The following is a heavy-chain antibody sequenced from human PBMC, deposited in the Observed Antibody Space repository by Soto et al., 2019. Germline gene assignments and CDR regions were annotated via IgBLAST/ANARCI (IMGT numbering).Heavy chain of an antibody. CDR2: IYSSGTT. CDR3: ARGQRFSDWFDP. J-gene: IGHJ5*02. Sequence: QVQLQESGPGLVRASETLSLTCTVSGGSISGYYWTWIRQPAGKGLEWIGRIYSSGTTKYNPSLKSRVTMSLDTSKNQFSQSLSSVTATDTAVYYCARGQRFSDWFDPWGPGTLVTVSS. D-gene: IGHD3-3*01. CDR1: GGSISGYY. V-gene: IGHV4-4*07.